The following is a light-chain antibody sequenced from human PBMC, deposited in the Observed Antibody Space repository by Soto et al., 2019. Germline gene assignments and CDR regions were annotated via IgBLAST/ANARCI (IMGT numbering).Light chain of an antibody. CDR2: AAS. J-gene: IGKJ3*01. CDR1: RSIATY. V-gene: IGKV1-39*01. CDR3: QQSYSGQLT. Sequence: DIQMTQSPSSASASVGERVTITCPESRSIATYSKWYQQSPRKAPTVLIYAASTLPSGVPSRFSGSGGGTEFTLHITSLQPEDSATYYCQQSYSGQLTFGPGTKVEI.